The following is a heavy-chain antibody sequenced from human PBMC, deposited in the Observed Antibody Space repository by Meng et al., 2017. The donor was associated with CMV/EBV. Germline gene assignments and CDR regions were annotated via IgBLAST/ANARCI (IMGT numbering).Heavy chain of an antibody. Sequence: QLQGRGPGLVKPSQTLSLTCTVAGGSISSGDYYWSWIRQPPGKGREWIGYIYYSGSTYYNPSLKSRVTISVDTSKNQFSLKLSSVTAADTAVYYCARVTSRVAGAFDYWGQGTLVTVSS. J-gene: IGHJ4*02. D-gene: IGHD1-14*01. V-gene: IGHV4-30-4*08. CDR3: ARVTSRVAGAFDY. CDR2: IYYSGST. CDR1: GGSISSGDYY.